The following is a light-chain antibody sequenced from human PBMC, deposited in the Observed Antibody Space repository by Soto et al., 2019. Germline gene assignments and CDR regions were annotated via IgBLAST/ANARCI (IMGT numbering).Light chain of an antibody. CDR2: GAS. Sequence: EIVLTQSPCTLALSPGERATLSCRASQSVSSSYLAWYQQKPGQAPRLLIYGASSRATGIPERFSGSGSGTDFTLTISRLEPEDFETYYCQQYNSSSRTFGQGTKVDIK. CDR3: QQYNSSSRT. J-gene: IGKJ1*01. CDR1: QSVSSSY. V-gene: IGKV3-20*01.